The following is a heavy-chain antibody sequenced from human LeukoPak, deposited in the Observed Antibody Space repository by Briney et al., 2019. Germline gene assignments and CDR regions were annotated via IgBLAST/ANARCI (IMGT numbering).Heavy chain of an antibody. CDR2: MNPNSGNT. CDR3: ARASRVGATLGYYYYYMDV. D-gene: IGHD1-26*01. V-gene: IGHV1-8*01. CDR1: GYTFTSYD. J-gene: IGHJ6*03. Sequence: GASVRVSCKASGYTFTSYDINWVRQAPGQGLEWMGWMNPNSGNTGYAQKFQGRVIITRNTSISTAYMELSSLRSEDTAVYYCARASRVGATLGYYYYYMDVWGKGTTVTISS.